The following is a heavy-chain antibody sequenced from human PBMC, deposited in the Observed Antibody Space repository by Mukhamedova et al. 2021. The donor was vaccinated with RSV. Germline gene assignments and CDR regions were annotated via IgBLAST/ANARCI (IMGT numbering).Heavy chain of an antibody. Sequence: GLEYVSAISSNGGSTYYADSVKGRFTISRDNSKNTLYLQMSSLRAEDTAVYYCVKVQGLITILAEWGQGTLVTVSS. CDR2: ISSNGGST. D-gene: IGHD3-16*01. V-gene: IGHV3-64D*06. CDR3: VKVQGLITILAE. J-gene: IGHJ4*02.